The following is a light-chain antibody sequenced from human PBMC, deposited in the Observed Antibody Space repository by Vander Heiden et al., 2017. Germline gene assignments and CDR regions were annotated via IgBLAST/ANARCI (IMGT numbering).Light chain of an antibody. CDR3: QQTDSTPWT. V-gene: IGKV1-39*01. CDR1: QNIHNY. Sequence: DIQMTQSPSSLSASVGDRVTITCRASQNIHNYLNWYQQKPGKAPKLLIYAASSLQSGVPSRFSGGGSGTDFTLAINSLQPEDFATYYCQQTDSTPWTFGQGTKVEIK. CDR2: AAS. J-gene: IGKJ1*01.